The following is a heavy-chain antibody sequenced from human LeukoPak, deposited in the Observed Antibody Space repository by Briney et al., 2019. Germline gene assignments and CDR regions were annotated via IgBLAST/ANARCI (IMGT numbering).Heavy chain of an antibody. CDR3: ARTVANSGYDLASLGY. D-gene: IGHD5-12*01. Sequence: SVKVSCKASGGTFSSYAISWVRQAPGQGLEWMGGIIPIFGTANYAQKFQGRVTITADKSTSTAYMELSSLRSEDTAVYHCARTVANSGYDLASLGYWGQGTLVTVSS. V-gene: IGHV1-69*06. CDR2: IIPIFGTA. CDR1: GGTFSSYA. J-gene: IGHJ4*02.